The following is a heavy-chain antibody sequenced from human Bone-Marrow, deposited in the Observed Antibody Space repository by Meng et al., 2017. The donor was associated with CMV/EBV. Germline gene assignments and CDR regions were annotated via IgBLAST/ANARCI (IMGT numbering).Heavy chain of an antibody. CDR1: GFTFGDYA. J-gene: IGHJ4*02. CDR2: IRSKAYGGTT. D-gene: IGHD3-22*01. V-gene: IGHV3-49*04. Sequence: GGSLRLSCTASGFTFGDYAMSWVRQAPGKGLEWVGFIRSKAYGGTTEYAASVKGRFTISRDDSKSIAYLQMNSLKTEDTAVYYCTREDYDSSGYPLWGQGKLVTVSS. CDR3: TREDYDSSGYPL.